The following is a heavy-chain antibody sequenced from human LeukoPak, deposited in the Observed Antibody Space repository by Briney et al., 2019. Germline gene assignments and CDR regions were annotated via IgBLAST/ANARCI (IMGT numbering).Heavy chain of an antibody. CDR1: GFSFSSQA. J-gene: IGHJ4*02. V-gene: IGHV3-23*01. Sequence: GGSLRLSCAVSGFSFSSQAMSWVRQAPGKGLEWVSSITSGGEYTYSADSVRGRLTISRDNSKNTLYLQMNSLRAEDTAVYYCASRRAYYFDYWGQGTPVTVSS. CDR3: ASRRAYYFDY. CDR2: ITSGGEYT.